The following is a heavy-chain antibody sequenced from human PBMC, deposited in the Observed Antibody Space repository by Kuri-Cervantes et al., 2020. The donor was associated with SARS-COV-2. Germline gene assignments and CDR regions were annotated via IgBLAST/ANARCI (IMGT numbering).Heavy chain of an antibody. J-gene: IGHJ3*02. Sequence: SVKVSCKASGGTFTSYGISWVRQAPGQGLEWMGGIIPIFGTANYAQKFQGRVTITADESTSTAYMELSSLRSEDTAVYYCACLAEGENWGSSAFDIWGQGTMVTVSS. CDR3: ACLAEGENWGSSAFDI. CDR2: IIPIFGTA. D-gene: IGHD7-27*01. CDR1: GGTFTSYG. V-gene: IGHV1-69*13.